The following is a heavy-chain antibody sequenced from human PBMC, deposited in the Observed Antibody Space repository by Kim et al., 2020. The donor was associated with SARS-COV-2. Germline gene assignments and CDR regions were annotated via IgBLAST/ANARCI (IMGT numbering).Heavy chain of an antibody. J-gene: IGHJ5*02. CDR3: ARPDSSSWSFDP. Sequence: NYNPSHKSRVTISVDTSKNQFSLKLSSVTAADTAVYYCARPDSSSWSFDPWGQGTLVTVSS. D-gene: IGHD6-13*01. V-gene: IGHV4-59*08.